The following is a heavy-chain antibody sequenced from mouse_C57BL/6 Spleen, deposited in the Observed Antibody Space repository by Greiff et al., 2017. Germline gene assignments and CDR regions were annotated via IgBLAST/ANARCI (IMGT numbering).Heavy chain of an antibody. D-gene: IGHD4-1*01. CDR1: GYTFTSYW. V-gene: IGHV1-7*01. CDR2: INPSSGST. CDR3: ARTGTGAMDD. Sequence: QVQLQQSGAELAQPGASVKLSCKASGYTFTSYWMHWVKQRPGQGLEWIGYINPSSGSTTYNQTFKDKATLTADKSSSTAYMQLSSLTYEDSAVYYCARTGTGAMDDWGQGTSVTVSS. J-gene: IGHJ4*01.